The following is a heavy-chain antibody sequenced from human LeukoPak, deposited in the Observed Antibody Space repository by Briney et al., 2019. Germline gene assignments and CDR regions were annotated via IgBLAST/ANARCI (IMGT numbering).Heavy chain of an antibody. Sequence: PGGSLRLSCAASGFTFSIYGMHWVRQAPGKGLEWVAVIWNDGSNKYYADSVKGRFTISRDNSKNTLYLQMNSLRAEDTAVYYCARRLAVAHCAGDCHPIDSWGQGTLVTVSS. CDR3: ARRLAVAHCAGDCHPIDS. CDR2: IWNDGSNK. CDR1: GFTFSIYG. V-gene: IGHV3-33*01. J-gene: IGHJ4*02. D-gene: IGHD2-21*02.